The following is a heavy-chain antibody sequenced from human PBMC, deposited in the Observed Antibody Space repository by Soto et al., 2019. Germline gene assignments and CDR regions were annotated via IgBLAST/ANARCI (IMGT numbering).Heavy chain of an antibody. V-gene: IGHV5-51*01. CDR2: IYPGDSET. CDR1: GYNFATSW. D-gene: IGHD6-19*01. CDR3: AGYLSSGGGESNCYGMDV. Sequence: GESLKISCKGSGYNFATSWIGWVRQMPGKGLESMGTIYPGDSETKYSPSFQGQVTISADRSITTAYLQWSSLKASDTAIYYCAGYLSSGGGESNCYGMDVWGQGTMVTVSS. J-gene: IGHJ6*02.